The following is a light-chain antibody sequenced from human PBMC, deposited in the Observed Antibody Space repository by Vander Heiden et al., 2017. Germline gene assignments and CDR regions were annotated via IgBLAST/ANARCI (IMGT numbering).Light chain of an antibody. CDR3: QQYNNWPRT. J-gene: IGKJ1*01. CDR2: GAS. CDR1: QSVSSN. Sequence: EIVITQSPATLSVSPGERATLPCRASQSVSSNLAWYQQKPGQAPRLLIYGASTRATGIPARFSASGSGTEFTLTISSLQSEDFAVYYCQQYNNWPRTFGQGTKVEIK. V-gene: IGKV3-15*01.